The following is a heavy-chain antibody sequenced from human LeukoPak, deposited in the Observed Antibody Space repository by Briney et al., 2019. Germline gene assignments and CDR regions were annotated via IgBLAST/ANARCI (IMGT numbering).Heavy chain of an antibody. J-gene: IGHJ4*02. CDR2: ISYDGGYN. V-gene: IGHV3-30*18. D-gene: IGHD6-13*01. CDR3: ANDRSIAAGGAVSEIDN. CDR1: GFSFSGFG. Sequence: SLRLSCAVSGFSFSGFGMHWVRQAPGKGLDWVGVISYDGGYNYYADSMNGGLITSRDNSKNTVFLQMNSLRVEDAAVYYCANDRSIAAGGAVSEIDNWGQGTLVTVSS.